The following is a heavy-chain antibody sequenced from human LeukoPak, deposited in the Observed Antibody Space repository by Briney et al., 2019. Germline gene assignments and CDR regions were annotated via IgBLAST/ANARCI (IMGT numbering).Heavy chain of an antibody. CDR3: ARDPSLEAAAGLDY. CDR2: IYHSGST. J-gene: IGHJ4*02. CDR1: GGSISSSNW. Sequence: SGTLSLTCAVSGGSISSSNWWSWVRQPPEKGLEWIGEIYHSGSTNYNPSLKSRVTISVDKSKNQFSLRLSSVTAADTAVYYCARDPSLEAAAGLDYWGQGTLVTVSS. V-gene: IGHV4-4*02. D-gene: IGHD6-13*01.